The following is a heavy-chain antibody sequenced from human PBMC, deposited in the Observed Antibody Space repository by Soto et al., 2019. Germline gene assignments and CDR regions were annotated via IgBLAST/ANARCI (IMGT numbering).Heavy chain of an antibody. V-gene: IGHV3-20*04. CDR1: GFTFDDYG. D-gene: IGHD6-19*01. Sequence: EVQLVKSGGGVVRPGGSLRLSCAASGFTFDDYGMSWVRQAPGKGLEWVSGINWNGGSTGYADSVKGRFTISRDNAKNSLYLQMNSLRAEDTALYYCARDGGRIVVASRTNFYYYGMDVWGQGTTVTVSS. CDR3: ARDGGRIVVASRTNFYYYGMDV. J-gene: IGHJ6*02. CDR2: INWNGGST.